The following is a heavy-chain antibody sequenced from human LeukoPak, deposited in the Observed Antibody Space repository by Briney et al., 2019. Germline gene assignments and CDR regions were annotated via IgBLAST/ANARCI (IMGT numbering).Heavy chain of an antibody. CDR1: GFTFSSSA. Sequence: GGSLRLSCAASGFTFSSSAMSWVRQAPGKGLEWVSAISNNGGYTYYADSVQGRFIISRDNSKSTLCLQLNSLRAEDTAVYYCAKQLGYCSDGSCYFPYWGQGTLVTVSS. D-gene: IGHD2-15*01. V-gene: IGHV3-23*01. CDR2: ISNNGGYT. CDR3: AKQLGYCSDGSCYFPY. J-gene: IGHJ4*02.